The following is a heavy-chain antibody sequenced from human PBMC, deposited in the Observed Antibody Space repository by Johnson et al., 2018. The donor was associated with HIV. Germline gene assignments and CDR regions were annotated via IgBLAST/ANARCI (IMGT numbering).Heavy chain of an antibody. D-gene: IGHD3-22*01. CDR1: GFTFSSYG. J-gene: IGHJ3*02. Sequence: QVQLVESGGGVVQPGRSLRLSCAASGFTFSSYGMHWVRQAPGKGLEWVAVIWYDGSNKYYTDSVKGRFTISRDNSKNTLYLQMNSLRAEDTAVYYCAKLRDDEDSSGGPNAFDIWGQGTMVTVSS. V-gene: IGHV3-33*06. CDR2: IWYDGSNK. CDR3: AKLRDDEDSSGGPNAFDI.